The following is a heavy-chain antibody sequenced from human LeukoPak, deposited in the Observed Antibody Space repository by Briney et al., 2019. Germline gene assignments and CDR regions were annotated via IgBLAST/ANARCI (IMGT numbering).Heavy chain of an antibody. V-gene: IGHV3-30*18. Sequence: PGRSLRLSCPASGFTFSSYGMHWVRQAPGKGLDWVAVISYDEYNKYYADSVEGRFTISRDNSKNTLYLQMNSLRHEDTAVYYCAKDLHVRGVMTPDYWGQGTLVTVSS. D-gene: IGHD3-10*01. J-gene: IGHJ4*02. CDR2: ISYDEYNK. CDR1: GFTFSSYG. CDR3: AKDLHVRGVMTPDY.